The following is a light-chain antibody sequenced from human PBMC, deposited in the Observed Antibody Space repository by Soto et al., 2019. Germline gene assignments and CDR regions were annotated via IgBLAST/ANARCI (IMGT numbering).Light chain of an antibody. CDR2: RAS. CDR1: QSISTF. V-gene: IGKV1-39*01. Sequence: DIQMTQSPASLSASVGDRVTISCRVSQSISTFLNWYQQKPGTAPRLLIYRASSVQSGVPPRFSGSGSGRDFTLTISSLRPEDIATYFCQHSYSSPPWTFGQGTKVDI. CDR3: QHSYSSPPWT. J-gene: IGKJ1*01.